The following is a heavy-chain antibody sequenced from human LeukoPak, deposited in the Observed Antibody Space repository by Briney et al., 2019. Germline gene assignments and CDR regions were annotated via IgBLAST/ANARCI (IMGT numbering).Heavy chain of an antibody. Sequence: GGSLRLSCAVSGFTFSSYWMSWVRQAPGRGLEWVANIKQDGSEKFYVDSVKGRFTISRDNAKNSLYLQMSSLRDEDTAIYYCARGGGSYAMDVWGQGTTVTVSS. J-gene: IGHJ6*02. CDR1: GFTFSSYW. V-gene: IGHV3-7*02. CDR2: IKQDGSEK. D-gene: IGHD3-10*01. CDR3: ARGGGSYAMDV.